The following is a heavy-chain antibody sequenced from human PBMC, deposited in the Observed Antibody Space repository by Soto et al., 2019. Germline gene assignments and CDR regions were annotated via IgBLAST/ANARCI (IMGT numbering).Heavy chain of an antibody. V-gene: IGHV3-11*01. CDR2: ITSSATTI. D-gene: IGHD2-15*01. CDR3: VVVVGVAAMFDY. Sequence: PGGSLRLSCAGSGFALSDYYMNWIRQAPGKGMAWVAYITSSATTIFYADSVKGRFTISRDNAKNSLYLQMSSLTAEDTAVYYCVVVVGVAAMFDYWGQGTLVTVSS. CDR1: GFALSDYY. J-gene: IGHJ4*02.